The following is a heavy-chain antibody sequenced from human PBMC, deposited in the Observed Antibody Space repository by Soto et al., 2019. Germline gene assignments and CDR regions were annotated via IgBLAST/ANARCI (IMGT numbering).Heavy chain of an antibody. V-gene: IGHV4-39*02. CDR2: IFYTGTT. D-gene: IGHD2-2*01. CDR3: ARLVVVAPVANA. Sequence: TLSLTCSVSGGSINYNSYYWGWIRQPPGKGLEWVGGIFYTGTTYYSPSLKDRVTISVDTSKNSFSLNLTSLTAADTAVYFCARLVVVAPVANAWGQGTLVTVSS. CDR1: GGSINYNSYY. J-gene: IGHJ5*02.